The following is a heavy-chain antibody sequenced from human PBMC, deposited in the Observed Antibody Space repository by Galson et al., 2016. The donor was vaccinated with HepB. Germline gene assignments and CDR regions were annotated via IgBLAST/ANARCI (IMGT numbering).Heavy chain of an antibody. CDR3: AKDRHSSSWYWGYFDD. CDR1: GFSLSSYG. V-gene: IGHV3-33*03. J-gene: IGHJ4*02. CDR2: IWSDGNNK. Sequence: SLRLSCAASGFSLSSYGMHWVRQAPGKGLEWVAVIWSDGNNKNYRDTVKGRFTISRDKLRNTVFLQMNSLRAEDTAVYYCAKDRHSSSWYWGYFDDWGQGTRVTVSS. D-gene: IGHD6-13*01.